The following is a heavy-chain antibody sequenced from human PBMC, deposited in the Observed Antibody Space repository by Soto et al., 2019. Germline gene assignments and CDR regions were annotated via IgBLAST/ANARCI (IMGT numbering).Heavy chain of an antibody. V-gene: IGHV1-18*01. CDR1: GHISGHYG. CDR3: ARDGDQWEQGYCDN. D-gene: IGHD1-26*01. CDR2: ISAHRGHT. J-gene: IGHJ4*02. Sequence: QVQLVQSAPELTKPGASVKVSCRVSGHISGHYGISWVRLRAGQGLEWMGWISAHRGHTNYAHKFRGRVTMTTEPSTATVSMELTHLLSDDTAVYFCARDGDQWEQGYCDNWGQGTLVTVSS.